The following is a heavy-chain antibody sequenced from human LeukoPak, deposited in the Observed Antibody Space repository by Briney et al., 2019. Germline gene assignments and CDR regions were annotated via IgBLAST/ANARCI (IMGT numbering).Heavy chain of an antibody. J-gene: IGHJ4*02. Sequence: GGSLRLSCAASGFTFSSYGMHWVRQAPGKGQEWVAVIWYDGSNKYYADSVKGRFTISRDNSKNTLYLQMNSLRAEDTAVYYCASSYDSSGYYGYPFDYWGQGTLVTVSS. V-gene: IGHV3-33*01. CDR1: GFTFSSYG. CDR2: IWYDGSNK. CDR3: ASSYDSSGYYGYPFDY. D-gene: IGHD3-22*01.